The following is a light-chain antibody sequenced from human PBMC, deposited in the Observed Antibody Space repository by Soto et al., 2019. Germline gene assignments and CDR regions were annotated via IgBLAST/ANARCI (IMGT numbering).Light chain of an antibody. V-gene: IGKV1-12*01. CDR1: QGISSW. J-gene: IGKJ4*01. CDR3: QQANSFPPT. Sequence: DIQMTQSPSSVSASVGARVTITCRASQGISSWVAWYQQKPEKVPKLVIYDASSLQSGVPSRFSGSGSGTDFTLTISSLQPEDFATYYCQQANSFPPTFGGGTKVEI. CDR2: DAS.